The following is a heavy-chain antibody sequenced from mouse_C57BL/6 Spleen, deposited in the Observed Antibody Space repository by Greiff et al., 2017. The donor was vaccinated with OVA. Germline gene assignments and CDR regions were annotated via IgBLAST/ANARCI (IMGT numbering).Heavy chain of an antibody. J-gene: IGHJ4*01. Sequence: VKLMESGPGLVAPSQSLSITCTVSGFSLTSYGVHWVRQPPGQGLEWLVVIWSDGSTTYNSALKSRLSISKDNSKSQVFLKMNSLQTDDTAMYYCARHGYYDYEDYAMDYWGQGTSVTVSS. V-gene: IGHV2-6-1*01. CDR3: ARHGYYDYEDYAMDY. D-gene: IGHD2-4*01. CDR2: IWSDGST. CDR1: GFSLTSYG.